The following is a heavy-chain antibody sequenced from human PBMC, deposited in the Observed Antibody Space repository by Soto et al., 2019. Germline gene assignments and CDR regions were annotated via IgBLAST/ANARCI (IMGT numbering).Heavy chain of an antibody. J-gene: IGHJ5*02. Sequence: SETLSLTCTVSGGSISSSSYYWGWIRQPPGKGLEWIGSIYYSGSTYYNPSLKSRVTISVDTSKNQFSLKLSSVTAADTAVYYCARDLSFVDGDYVIREGWFDPWGQGTLVTVSS. CDR3: ARDLSFVDGDYVIREGWFDP. V-gene: IGHV4-39*07. D-gene: IGHD4-17*01. CDR1: GGSISSSSYY. CDR2: IYYSGST.